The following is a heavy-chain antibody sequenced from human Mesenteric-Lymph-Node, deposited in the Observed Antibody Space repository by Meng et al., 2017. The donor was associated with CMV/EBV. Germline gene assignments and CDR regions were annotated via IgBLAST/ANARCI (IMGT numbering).Heavy chain of an antibody. Sequence: GGSLRLSCAASGFTFSGSAMHWVRQASGKGLEWVGRIRSKANSYATAYAASVKGRFTISRDDSKYTAYLQMNSLKTEDTAVYYCTRLSGYCSSTSCYTDYYYGMDVWGQGTTVTVSS. CDR2: IRSKANSYAT. J-gene: IGHJ6*02. D-gene: IGHD2-2*02. CDR1: GFTFSGSA. V-gene: IGHV3-73*01. CDR3: TRLSGYCSSTSCYTDYYYGMDV.